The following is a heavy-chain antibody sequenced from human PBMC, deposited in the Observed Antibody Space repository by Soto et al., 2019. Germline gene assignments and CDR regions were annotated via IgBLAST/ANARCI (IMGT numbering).Heavy chain of an antibody. J-gene: IGHJ4*02. V-gene: IGHV3-15*07. CDR3: TTDPDSNYHSDEPSFDY. CDR2: SKSKTDGGTT. D-gene: IGHD4-4*01. Sequence: PGGSLRLSCAASGFTFSNAWMNWVRQAPGKGLEWVGRSKSKTDGGTTDYAAPVKGRFTISRDDSKNTLYLQMNSLKTEDTAVYYCTTDPDSNYHSDEPSFDYWGQGTLVTVSS. CDR1: GFTFSNAW.